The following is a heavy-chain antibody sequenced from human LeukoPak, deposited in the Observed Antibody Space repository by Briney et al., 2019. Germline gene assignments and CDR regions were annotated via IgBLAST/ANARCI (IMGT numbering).Heavy chain of an antibody. J-gene: IGHJ3*02. V-gene: IGHV6-1*01. CDR1: GDSVSSNSAA. CDR2: TYYRSKWYS. Sequence: SQTLSLTCAISGDSVSSNSAAWDWIRQSPSRGLEWLGRTYYRSKWYSDYAVSVKGRITINPDTSKNQFSLHLNSVTPEDTAVYYCANQRIAYDAFDIWGQGTMVTVSS. D-gene: IGHD1-14*01. CDR3: ANQRIAYDAFDI.